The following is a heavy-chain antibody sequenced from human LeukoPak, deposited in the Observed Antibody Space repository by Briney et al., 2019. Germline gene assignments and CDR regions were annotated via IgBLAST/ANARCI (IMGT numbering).Heavy chain of an antibody. CDR2: IWYDGSNK. CDR1: GFTFSSYG. J-gene: IGHJ4*02. CDR3: AKDLSRMVRGVREFDY. D-gene: IGHD3-10*01. Sequence: GGSLRLSCAASGFTFSSYGMHWVRQAPGKGLEWVAVIWYDGSNKYYGDSVKGRFTISRDNSKNTLYLQMNSLRAEDTAVYYCAKDLSRMVRGVREFDYWGQGTLVTVSS. V-gene: IGHV3-33*06.